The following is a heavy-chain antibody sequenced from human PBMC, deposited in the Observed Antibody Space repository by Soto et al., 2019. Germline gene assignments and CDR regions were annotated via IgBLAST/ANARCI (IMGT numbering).Heavy chain of an antibody. CDR1: GFTFSSYG. V-gene: IGHV3-30*18. CDR2: ISYDGSNK. Sequence: QVQLVESGGGVVQPGRSLRLSCAASGFTFSSYGMHWVRQAPGKWLEWVAVISYDGSNKYYADSVKGRFTISRDNSKNTLYLQMNSLRAEDTAVYYCAKDRTYYYYGMDVWGQGTTVTVAS. CDR3: AKDRTYYYYGMDV. J-gene: IGHJ6*02.